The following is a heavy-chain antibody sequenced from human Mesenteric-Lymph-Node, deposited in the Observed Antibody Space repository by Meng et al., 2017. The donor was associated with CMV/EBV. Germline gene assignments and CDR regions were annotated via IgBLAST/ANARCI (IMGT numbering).Heavy chain of an antibody. D-gene: IGHD3-3*01. J-gene: IGHJ4*02. CDR2: ISSSGSTI. V-gene: IGHV3-11*01. Sequence: GESLKISCAASGLTFSNYAMTWVRQAPGKGLEWVSYISSSGSTIYYADSVKGRFTISRDNAKNSLYLQMNSLRAEDTAVYYCARDQETYYDFWSGYIYWGQGTLVTVSS. CDR3: ARDQETYYDFWSGYIY. CDR1: GLTFSNYA.